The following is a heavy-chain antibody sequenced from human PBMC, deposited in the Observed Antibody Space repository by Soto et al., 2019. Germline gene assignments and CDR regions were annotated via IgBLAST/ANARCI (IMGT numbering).Heavy chain of an antibody. CDR3: AKDHNYDFWSGYSYYGMDV. D-gene: IGHD3-3*01. V-gene: IGHV3-30*18. CDR2: ISYDGSNK. J-gene: IGHJ6*02. CDR1: GFTFSSYG. Sequence: GGSLRLSCAASGFTFSSYGMHWVRQAPGKGLEWVAVISYDGSNKYYADSVKGRLTISRDNSKNTLYLQMNSLRAEDTAVYYCAKDHNYDFWSGYSYYGMDVWGQGTTVTVSS.